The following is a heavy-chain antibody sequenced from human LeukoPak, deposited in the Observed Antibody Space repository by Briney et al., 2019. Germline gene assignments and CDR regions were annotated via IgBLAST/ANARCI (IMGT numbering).Heavy chain of an antibody. J-gene: IGHJ4*02. V-gene: IGHV3-30-3*01. D-gene: IGHD4-17*01. CDR1: GFTFRNYA. CDR2: ISYDGSNK. Sequence: GGSLRLSCAASGFTFRNYAMHWVRQAPGKGLEWVAVISYDGSNKYYADSVKGRFTISRDNSKNTLYLQMSSLGAGDAAVYYCARSTLKMTTVTRFDYWGQGTLVTVSS. CDR3: ARSTLKMTTVTRFDY.